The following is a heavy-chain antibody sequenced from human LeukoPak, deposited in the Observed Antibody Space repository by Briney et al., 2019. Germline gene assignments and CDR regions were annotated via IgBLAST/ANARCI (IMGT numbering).Heavy chain of an antibody. CDR3: ARVGHNVGHYYGMDV. V-gene: IGHV4-34*01. Sequence: SETLSLTCAVYGGSFSDYYWSWIRQPPGKGLEWIGEINHSGSTNYNPSLESRVTISIDTSENQFSPRLSSVTAADTAVYYCARVGHNVGHYYGMDVWGQGTTVTVSS. CDR2: INHSGST. D-gene: IGHD1-14*01. CDR1: GGSFSDYY. J-gene: IGHJ6*02.